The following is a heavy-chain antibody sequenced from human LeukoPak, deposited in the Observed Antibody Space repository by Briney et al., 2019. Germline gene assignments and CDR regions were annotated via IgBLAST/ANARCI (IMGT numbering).Heavy chain of an antibody. CDR3: VSGGYSSLYYFDY. D-gene: IGHD6-13*01. V-gene: IGHV1-69*05. J-gene: IGHJ4*02. CDR2: IIPIFGTA. Sequence: ASVKVSCKASGGTFSSYAISWVRQAPGQGLEWMGGIIPIFGTANYAQKFQGRVTITTDESTSTAYMELSSLRSEDTAVYYCVSGGYSSLYYFDYWGQGTLVTVSS. CDR1: GGTFSSYA.